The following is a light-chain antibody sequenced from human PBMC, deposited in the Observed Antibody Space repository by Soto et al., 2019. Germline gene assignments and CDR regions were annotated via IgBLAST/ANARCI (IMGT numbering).Light chain of an antibody. CDR1: QSLHSNF. CDR2: SAS. V-gene: IGKV3-20*01. Sequence: IVLTQFTATLSWSPGERATLSCRASQSLHSNFLVWYQQKPCHAPRLLISSASRSATGIPDRFSRSGSGTAFTLTIRRLDPKVFAVYYCHHYGSSPRTIGPGTKV. CDR3: HHYGSSPRT. J-gene: IGKJ3*01.